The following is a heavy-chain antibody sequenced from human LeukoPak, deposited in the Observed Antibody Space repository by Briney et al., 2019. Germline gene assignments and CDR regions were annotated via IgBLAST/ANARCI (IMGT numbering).Heavy chain of an antibody. J-gene: IGHJ4*02. CDR1: GVTFSTYT. D-gene: IGHD4-17*01. V-gene: IGHV3-48*04. Sequence: QSGGSLRLSCAASGVTFSTYTMNWVRQAPGKGLEWVSSISSGGNTIYYADSVKGRFTISRDNAQNSLYLQMNSLRAEDSAVYYCASRVHGDYYFDYWGQGTLVTVSS. CDR3: ASRVHGDYYFDY. CDR2: ISSGGNTI.